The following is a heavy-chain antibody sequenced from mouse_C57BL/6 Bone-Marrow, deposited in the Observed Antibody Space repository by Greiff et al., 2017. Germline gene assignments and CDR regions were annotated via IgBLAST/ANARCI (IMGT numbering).Heavy chain of an antibody. V-gene: IGHV1-4*01. CDR3: ARGAHD. CDR2: INPSSGYT. Sequence: QVQLQQSGAELARPGASVKMSCKASGYTFTSYTMHWVKQRPGQGLEWIGYINPSSGYTKYNQKFKDKATLTADKSSRTAFMQLSSLTSEASAVYYFARGAHDWGQGTTLTVSS. J-gene: IGHJ2*01. CDR1: GYTFTSYT.